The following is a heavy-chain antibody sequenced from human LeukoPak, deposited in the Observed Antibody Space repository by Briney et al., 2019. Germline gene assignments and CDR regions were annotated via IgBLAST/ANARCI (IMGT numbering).Heavy chain of an antibody. CDR1: GFTFSSYA. J-gene: IGHJ4*02. CDR2: ISDSGGST. V-gene: IGHV3-23*01. Sequence: PGASLRLSCAASGFTFSSYAMSWVRQAPGKGLECVSIISDSGGSTYYADSVKGRFAISRDNSKNTLFLQMNSLRVEDTAVYYCAKAARSTSTGSHFDYWGQGTLVTVSS. D-gene: IGHD3-22*01. CDR3: AKAARSTSTGSHFDY.